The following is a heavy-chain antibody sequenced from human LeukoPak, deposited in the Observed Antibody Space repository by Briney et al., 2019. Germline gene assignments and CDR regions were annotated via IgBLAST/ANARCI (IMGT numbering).Heavy chain of an antibody. CDR1: GGSISSYY. Sequence: SETLSLTCTVSGGSISSYYWSWIRQPPGKGLEWIGYIYYSGSTNYNPPLKSRVTISVDTSKNQFSLKLSSVTAADTAVYYCARAPYYYDSSGYFSFDYWGQGTLVTVSS. CDR3: ARAPYYYDSSGYFSFDY. D-gene: IGHD3-22*01. CDR2: IYYSGST. V-gene: IGHV4-59*01. J-gene: IGHJ4*02.